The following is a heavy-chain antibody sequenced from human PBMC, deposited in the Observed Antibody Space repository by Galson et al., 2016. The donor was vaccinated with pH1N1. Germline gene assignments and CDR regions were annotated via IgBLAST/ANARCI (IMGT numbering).Heavy chain of an antibody. V-gene: IGHV1-69*02. D-gene: IGHD3-10*01. CDR1: GGTLSRHP. J-gene: IGHJ6*02. CDR3: ATETGSSGMDV. CDR2: ILPIVGIT. Sequence: SVKVSCKASGGTLSRHPISWVRQAPGQGLEWMGRILPIVGITNYAQKLQGRVTIIADRFTSPVSMELSGLTSDDTAVYDCATETGSSGMDVWDQGTTVTVSS.